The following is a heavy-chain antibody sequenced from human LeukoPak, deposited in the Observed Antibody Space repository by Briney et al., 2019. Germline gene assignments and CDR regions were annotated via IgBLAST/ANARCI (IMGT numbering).Heavy chain of an antibody. V-gene: IGHV4-34*01. D-gene: IGHD4-17*01. CDR1: GGSFSGYY. CDR3: AKSVAMAYGDSDDFGFDL. J-gene: IGHJ2*01. Sequence: PSETLSLTCAVYGGSFSGYYWSWIRQPPGKGLEWIGEINHSGSTNYNPSLKSRVTISVDTSKNQFSLKLSSVTAADTAVYYCAKSVAMAYGDSDDFGFDLWGRGTLVTVSS. CDR2: INHSGST.